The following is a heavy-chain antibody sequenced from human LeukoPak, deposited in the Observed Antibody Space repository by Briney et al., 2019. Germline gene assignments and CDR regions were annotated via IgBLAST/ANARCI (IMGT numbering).Heavy chain of an antibody. Sequence: ASVKVSCKASGGTFSSHAISWVRQAPGQGLEWMGGIIPIFGTANYAQKFQGRVTITADESTSTAYMELSSLRSEDTAVYYCAYYYDSSGYYGQYWGQGTLVTVSS. CDR1: GGTFSSHA. CDR3: AYYYDSSGYYGQY. CDR2: IIPIFGTA. D-gene: IGHD3-22*01. J-gene: IGHJ4*02. V-gene: IGHV1-69*13.